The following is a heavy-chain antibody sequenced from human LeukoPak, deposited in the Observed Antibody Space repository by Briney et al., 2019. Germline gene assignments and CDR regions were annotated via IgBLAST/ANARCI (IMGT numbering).Heavy chain of an antibody. Sequence: GGSLRLSCAASGFTASSHAMSWVRQAPGKGPEWVSVMNHGGDKTYYADSVKGRFTISRDTSENTLYLYMNSLRVDDTAVYYCAKKLLGMGARSDASDVWGQGTMVTVSS. CDR2: MNHGGDKT. J-gene: IGHJ3*01. V-gene: IGHV3-23*01. D-gene: IGHD1-26*01. CDR1: GFTASSHA. CDR3: AKKLLGMGARSDASDV.